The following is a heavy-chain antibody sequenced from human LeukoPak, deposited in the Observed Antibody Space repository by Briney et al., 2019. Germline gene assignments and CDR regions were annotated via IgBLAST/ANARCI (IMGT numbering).Heavy chain of an antibody. CDR3: ARDPRGGTSRDNWFDP. CDR1: GGSISSYY. CDR2: IYYSGST. J-gene: IGHJ5*02. V-gene: IGHV4-59*01. Sequence: SETLSLTCTVSGGSISSYYWSWIRQPPGKGLEWIGYIYYSGSTNYNPSLKSRVTISVDPSKNQFSLKLNSVTAADTAVYYCARDPRGGTSRDNWFDPWGQGTLVTVSS. D-gene: IGHD1-1*01.